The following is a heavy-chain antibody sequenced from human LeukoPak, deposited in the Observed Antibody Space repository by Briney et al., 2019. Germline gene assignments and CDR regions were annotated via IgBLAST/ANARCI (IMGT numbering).Heavy chain of an antibody. D-gene: IGHD1-1*01. CDR2: IYASGST. CDR1: GYSISSGSYY. CDR3: ARDPPENWNGDAFDI. Sequence: SETLSLTCTVSGYSISSGSYYWTWIRQPAGKGLEWIGRIYASGSTNYNPSLKSRVTISIDTSKNQFSLKLTSVTAADTALYYCARDPPENWNGDAFDIWGQGTMVTVSS. V-gene: IGHV4-61*02. J-gene: IGHJ3*02.